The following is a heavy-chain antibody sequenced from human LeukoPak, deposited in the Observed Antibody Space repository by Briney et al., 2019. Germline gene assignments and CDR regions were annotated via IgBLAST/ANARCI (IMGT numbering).Heavy chain of an antibody. CDR3: ANRYYYDSSGYYYY. J-gene: IGHJ4*02. V-gene: IGHV3-23*01. Sequence: GGSLRLFCAASGFTFSSYAMSWVRQAPGKGLEWVSAISGSGGSTYYADSVKGRFTISRDNSKNTLYLQMNSLRAEDTAVYYCANRYYYDSSGYYYYWGQGTLVTVSS. CDR2: ISGSGGST. D-gene: IGHD3-22*01. CDR1: GFTFSSYA.